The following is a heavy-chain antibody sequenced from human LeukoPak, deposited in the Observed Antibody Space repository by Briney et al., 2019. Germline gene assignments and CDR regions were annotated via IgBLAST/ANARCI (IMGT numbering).Heavy chain of an antibody. Sequence: GGSLRLSCAASGFTFSSYGMHWVRQAPGKGLEWVAFIRYDGSNKYYADSVKGRFTISRDNSKNTLYLQMNSLRADDTAVYYCALCSLRYSSGWYVFDCWGQGTLVTVSS. CDR1: GFTFSSYG. V-gene: IGHV3-30*02. D-gene: IGHD6-19*01. CDR2: IRYDGSNK. CDR3: ALCSLRYSSGWYVFDC. J-gene: IGHJ4*02.